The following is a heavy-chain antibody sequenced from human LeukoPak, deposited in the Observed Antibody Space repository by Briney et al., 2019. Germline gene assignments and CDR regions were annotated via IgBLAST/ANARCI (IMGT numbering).Heavy chain of an antibody. CDR1: GFTFSSYG. CDR3: ARDPPLYYDSSGTFDY. CDR2: ISYDGSNK. D-gene: IGHD3-22*01. Sequence: GGSLRLSCAASGFTFSSYGMHWVRQAPGKGLEWVAVISYDGSNKYYAESVKGRFTISRDNAKNSLYLQMNSLRDEDTAVYYCARDPPLYYDSSGTFDYWGQGTLVTVSS. V-gene: IGHV3-30*03. J-gene: IGHJ4*02.